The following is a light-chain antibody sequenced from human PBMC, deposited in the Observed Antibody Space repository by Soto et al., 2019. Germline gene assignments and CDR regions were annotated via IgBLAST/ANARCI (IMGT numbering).Light chain of an antibody. Sequence: DIQMTQSPPSLFASIGDRVTIKCRASQQFTSYVNWYQQKDGKAPKLLIYDASSLESGVSLRFSGSGSGTEFTLTISSLQPDDFATYYCQQYNSYSRTFGQGTKVDIK. CDR1: QQFTSY. V-gene: IGKV1-5*01. J-gene: IGKJ1*01. CDR3: QQYNSYSRT. CDR2: DAS.